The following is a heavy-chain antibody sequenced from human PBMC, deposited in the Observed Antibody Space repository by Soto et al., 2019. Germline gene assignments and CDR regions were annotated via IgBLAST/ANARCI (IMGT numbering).Heavy chain of an antibody. Sequence: VQLVESGGGVVQPGRSLRLSCAASGFTFSSYGMHWVRQAPGKGLEWVAVIWYDGSNKYYADSVKGRFTISRDNSKNTLYLQMNSLRAEDTAVYYCARDQTYDSSGYLFDYWGQGTLVTVSS. D-gene: IGHD3-22*01. CDR2: IWYDGSNK. CDR3: ARDQTYDSSGYLFDY. CDR1: GFTFSSYG. J-gene: IGHJ4*02. V-gene: IGHV3-33*01.